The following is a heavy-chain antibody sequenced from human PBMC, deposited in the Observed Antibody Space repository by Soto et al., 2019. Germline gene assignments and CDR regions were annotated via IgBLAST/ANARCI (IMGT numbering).Heavy chain of an antibody. CDR2: ISPYTGNT. CDR1: GYIFVNYG. J-gene: IGHJ6*02. Sequence: QVQLVQSGDEVKKPGASLKVSCKASGYIFVNYGIAWVRQAPGQGLEWMGWISPYTGNTHSATKVQGRLTMTTDTYTSTAYMDLGSLTSDYTAVYYCVMVDNYVTPTPQDVWGQGTTVTFSS. V-gene: IGHV1-18*01. D-gene: IGHD3-16*01. CDR3: VMVDNYVTPTPQDV.